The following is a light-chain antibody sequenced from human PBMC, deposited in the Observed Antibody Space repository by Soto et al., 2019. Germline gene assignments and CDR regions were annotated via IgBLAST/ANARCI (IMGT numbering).Light chain of an antibody. CDR1: SSNIGGTT. V-gene: IGLV1-44*01. J-gene: IGLJ3*02. CDR2: ASN. Sequence: QSVLTQPPSASGTPGQRVTISCSGSSSNIGGTTVNWYQLVPGTPPKLLIYASNQRPSGVPDRFSGSKSGTSASMAISGLQSEDEADYYCSSYTDRSTNTWVFGGGTKVTVL. CDR3: SSYTDRSTNTWV.